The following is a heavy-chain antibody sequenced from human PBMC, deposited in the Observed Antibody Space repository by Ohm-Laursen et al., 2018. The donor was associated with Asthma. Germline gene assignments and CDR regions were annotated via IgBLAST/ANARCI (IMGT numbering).Heavy chain of an antibody. D-gene: IGHD3-22*01. CDR3: ARTFASDSSGYYLPYFDY. J-gene: IGHJ4*02. CDR1: GGSISSGGYY. Sequence: TLSLTCTVSGGSISSGGYYWSWIRQHPGKGLEWIGYIYYSGSTYYNPSLKSRVTISVDTSKNQFSLKLSSVTAADTAVYYCARTFASDSSGYYLPYFDYWGQGTLVTVSS. CDR2: IYYSGST. V-gene: IGHV4-31*03.